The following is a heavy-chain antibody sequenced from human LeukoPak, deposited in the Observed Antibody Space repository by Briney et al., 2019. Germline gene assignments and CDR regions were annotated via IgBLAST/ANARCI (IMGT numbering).Heavy chain of an antibody. D-gene: IGHD5-18*01. J-gene: IGHJ4*02. Sequence: SETLSLTCAVYGGSFSGYCWSWIRQPPGKGLEWIGEINHSGSTNYNPSLKSRVTISVDTSKNQFSLKLSSVTAADTAVYYCARGEDTAMVTFDYWGQGTLVTVSS. CDR3: ARGEDTAMVTFDY. CDR1: GGSFSGYC. V-gene: IGHV4-34*01. CDR2: INHSGST.